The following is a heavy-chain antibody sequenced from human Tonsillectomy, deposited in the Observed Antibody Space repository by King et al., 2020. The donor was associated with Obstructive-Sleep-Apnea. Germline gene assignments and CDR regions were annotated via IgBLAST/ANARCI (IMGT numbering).Heavy chain of an antibody. CDR3: AGGRYYDSSGEGAFDI. Sequence: VQLVESGGGVIRPGGSLRLSCAASGCTYDDYGMSRVRQAPGKGLEWGSVINWKGGSTHYLDFVKGRFTISRDNVKNSLYLQMNSLRAEDTALYYCAGGRYYDSSGEGAFDIWGQGTMVTVSS. D-gene: IGHD3-22*01. CDR1: GCTYDDYG. CDR2: INWKGGST. V-gene: IGHV3-20*04. J-gene: IGHJ3*02.